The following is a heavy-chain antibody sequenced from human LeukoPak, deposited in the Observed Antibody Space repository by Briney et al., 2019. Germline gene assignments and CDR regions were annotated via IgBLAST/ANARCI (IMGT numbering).Heavy chain of an antibody. CDR2: ISFDGNNK. Sequence: GGSLRLSCAASGFTFSDYAMHWVRQPPGKGREWVAVISFDGNNKYYVDSVKGRFTISRDNSKNTLYLQMNSLTAEDTAVYYCAKVTFGGGYTDPFHIWGQGTMVTVSS. CDR1: GFTFSDYA. J-gene: IGHJ3*02. CDR3: AKVTFGGGYTDPFHI. D-gene: IGHD5-12*01. V-gene: IGHV3-30*18.